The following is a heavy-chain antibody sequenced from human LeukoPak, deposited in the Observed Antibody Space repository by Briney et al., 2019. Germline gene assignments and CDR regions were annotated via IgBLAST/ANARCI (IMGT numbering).Heavy chain of an antibody. J-gene: IGHJ4*02. CDR1: VGSFSVYY. CDR2: INHSGST. Sequence: SETLCLTCAVYVGSFSVYYWSWIRQPPGRGLEWIGEINHSGSTNYNPSLKSRVTISVDTSKNQFSLKLSSVTAADTAVYYCARKGQLLALRYWGQGTLVTVSS. D-gene: IGHD2-2*01. V-gene: IGHV4-34*01. CDR3: ARKGQLLALRY.